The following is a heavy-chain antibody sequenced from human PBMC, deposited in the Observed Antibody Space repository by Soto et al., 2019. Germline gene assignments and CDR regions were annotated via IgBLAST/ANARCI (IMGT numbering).Heavy chain of an antibody. D-gene: IGHD6-13*01. V-gene: IGHV4-39*01. Sequence: LQLQESGPGLVKPSEPLSLTCTVSGGSISSSSHYWGWIRQPPGKGLEWIGRLYYGGSTYYNPSLKSRVTISVDTSKNQFSLKLSSVTAADTAVYHCAKHSSSWYHFDYWGQGTLVTVSS. CDR2: LYYGGST. CDR1: GGSISSSSHY. J-gene: IGHJ4*02. CDR3: AKHSSSWYHFDY.